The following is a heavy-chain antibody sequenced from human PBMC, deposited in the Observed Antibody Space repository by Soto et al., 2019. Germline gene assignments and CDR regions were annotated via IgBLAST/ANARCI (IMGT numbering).Heavy chain of an antibody. V-gene: IGHV3-23*01. D-gene: IGHD2-2*01. CDR1: GFTFSSYA. Sequence: AGGSLKLSCAASGFTFSSYAMSWVRQAPGKGLEWVSAISGSGGSTYYADSVKGRFTISRDNSKNTLYLQMNSLRAEDTAVYYCAKRKEKGYCSSTSCPNGYYGMDVWGQGTTVTVS. J-gene: IGHJ6*02. CDR3: AKRKEKGYCSSTSCPNGYYGMDV. CDR2: ISGSGGST.